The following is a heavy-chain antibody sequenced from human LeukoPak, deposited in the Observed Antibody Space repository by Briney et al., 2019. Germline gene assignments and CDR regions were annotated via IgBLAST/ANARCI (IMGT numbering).Heavy chain of an antibody. CDR2: IYHSGST. D-gene: IGHD2-8*01. J-gene: IGHJ2*01. V-gene: IGHV4-38-2*02. CDR1: TYSLSSAYY. CDR3: AMFYKNGARIDL. Sequence: SETLSLTCSVSTYSLSSAYYWGWIRQPPGKGRQGIGSIYHSGSTSYNPSLKSRLTISVDPSKNQFSLKLSSVTAADTAIYYCAMFYKNGARIDLWGRGTPVTVSS.